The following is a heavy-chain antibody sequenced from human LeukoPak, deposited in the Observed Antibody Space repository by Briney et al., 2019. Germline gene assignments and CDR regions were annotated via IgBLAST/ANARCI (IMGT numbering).Heavy chain of an antibody. V-gene: IGHV4-59*01. CDR3: ARRNDGMDV. D-gene: IGHD1-1*01. J-gene: IGHJ6*02. CDR1: GGSISSYY. Sequence: PSETLSLTCTVSGGSISSYYWSWIRQPPGKGLEWIGYIYYSGSTNYNPSLESRVTISVDTSKNQFSLKLSSVTAADTAVYYCARRNDGMDVWGQGTTVTVSS. CDR2: IYYSGST.